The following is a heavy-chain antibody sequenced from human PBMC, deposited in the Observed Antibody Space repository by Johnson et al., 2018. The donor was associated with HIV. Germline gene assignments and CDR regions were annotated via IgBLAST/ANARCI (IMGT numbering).Heavy chain of an antibody. D-gene: IGHD2-21*01. V-gene: IGHV3-23*04. J-gene: IGHJ3*02. Sequence: MLLVESGGGVVQPGGSLRLSCAASGFTFSSYAMSWVRQAPGNGREWVSGMSGSGDKTWDAYSVKGCFPITRDNSNNTVVLQVNSLRAEDTALYYCAKDRVVQSVGDAFDIWGQGTMVTVSS. CDR3: AKDRVVQSVGDAFDI. CDR2: MSGSGDKT. CDR1: GFTFSSYA.